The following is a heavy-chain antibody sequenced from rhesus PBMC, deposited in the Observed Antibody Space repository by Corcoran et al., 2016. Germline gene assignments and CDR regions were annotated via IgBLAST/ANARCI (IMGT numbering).Heavy chain of an antibody. V-gene: IGHV4-147*01. Sequence: QVQLQESGPGPVKPSETLPLTCAVSGASISSNYWSWIRQPPGKGLEWIGYINGGRGRPSYHPSLKSLVTFSRDTSKNQFSLTLSSVTAADTAAYYCARGSGNYGLDSWGQGVVVTVSS. CDR3: ARGSGNYGLDS. CDR2: INGGRGRP. CDR1: GASISSNY. J-gene: IGHJ6*01. D-gene: IGHD2-21*01.